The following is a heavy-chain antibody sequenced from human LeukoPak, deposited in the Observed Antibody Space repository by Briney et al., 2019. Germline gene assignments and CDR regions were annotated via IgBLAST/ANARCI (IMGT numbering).Heavy chain of an antibody. D-gene: IGHD3-22*01. CDR2: IYHSGST. CDR3: AREDDSSGYYGSMGAFDI. J-gene: IGHJ3*02. CDR1: GYSISSGYY. V-gene: IGHV4-38-2*02. Sequence: SETLSLTCTVSGYSISSGYYWGWIRQPPGKGLEWIGSIYHSGSTYCNPSLKSRVTISVDTSKNQFSLKLSSVTAADTAVYYCAREDDSSGYYGSMGAFDIWGQGTMVTVSS.